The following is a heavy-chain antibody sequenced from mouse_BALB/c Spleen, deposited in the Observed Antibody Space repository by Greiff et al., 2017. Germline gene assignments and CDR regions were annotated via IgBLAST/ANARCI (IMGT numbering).Heavy chain of an antibody. J-gene: IGHJ4*01. V-gene: IGHV5-9-4*01. CDR1: GFTFSSYA. CDR2: ISSGGSYT. D-gene: IGHD4-1*01. CDR3: ASETGTGYAMDY. Sequence: EVQVVESGGGLVKPGGSLKLSCAASGFTFSSYAMSWVRQSPEKRLEWVAEISSGGSYTYYPDTVTGRFTISRDNAKNTLYLEMSSLRSEDTAMYYCASETGTGYAMDYWGQGTSVTVSS.